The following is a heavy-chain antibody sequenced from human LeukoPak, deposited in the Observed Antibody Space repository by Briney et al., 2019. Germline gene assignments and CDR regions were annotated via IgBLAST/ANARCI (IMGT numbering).Heavy chain of an antibody. V-gene: IGHV3-21*01. J-gene: IGHJ3*02. CDR3: ARYRFVVGATDSFDM. D-gene: IGHD1-26*01. Sequence: PGGSLRLSCAASGFTFSTYSMNWVRQAPGKGLEWVSGINWNSGSKHYADSVKGRFTTSRDNAKNSLYLQMNSLRAEDTAVYYCARYRFVVGATDSFDMWGQGTTVTVSS. CDR1: GFTFSTYS. CDR2: INWNSGSK.